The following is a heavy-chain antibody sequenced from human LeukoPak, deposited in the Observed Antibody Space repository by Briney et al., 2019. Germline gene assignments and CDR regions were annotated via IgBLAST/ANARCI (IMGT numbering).Heavy chain of an antibody. V-gene: IGHV4-59*01. CDR3: ARDPHYYDSSGYPTPYAFDI. Sequence: SETLSLTCTVSGGSISSYYWSWIRQPPGKGLEWIGYIYYSGSTNYNPSLKSRVIISVDTSKNQFSLKLSSVTAADTAVYYCARDPHYYDSSGYPTPYAFDIWGQGTMVTVSS. J-gene: IGHJ3*02. CDR1: GGSISSYY. CDR2: IYYSGST. D-gene: IGHD3-22*01.